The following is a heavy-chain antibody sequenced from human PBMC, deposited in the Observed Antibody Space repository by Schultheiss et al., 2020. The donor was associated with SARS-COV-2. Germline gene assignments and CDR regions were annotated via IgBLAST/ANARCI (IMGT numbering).Heavy chain of an antibody. Sequence: GGSLRLSCAASGFTFSDHYMDGVCQAPGKGLEWVGRIKSKTDGGTTDYAAPVKGRFTISRDDSKNTLYLQMNSLKTEDTAVYYCTTSTMIVVLNAFDIWGQGTMVTVSS. V-gene: IGHV3-15*01. CDR3: TTSTMIVVLNAFDI. CDR2: IKSKTDGGTT. D-gene: IGHD3-22*01. J-gene: IGHJ3*02. CDR1: GFTFSDHY.